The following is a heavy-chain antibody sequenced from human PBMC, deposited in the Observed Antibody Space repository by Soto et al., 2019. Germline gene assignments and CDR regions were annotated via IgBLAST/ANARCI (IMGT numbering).Heavy chain of an antibody. CDR1: GGSFSGYY. CDR2: INHSGST. J-gene: IGHJ4*02. D-gene: IGHD2-15*01. Sequence: SETLSLTCAVYGGSFSGYYWSWIRQPPGKGLEWIGEINHSGSTNYNPSLKSRVTISVDTSKNQFSLKLSSVTAADTAVYYCAREGDCSGGSCYSYWGQGTLVTVSS. V-gene: IGHV4-34*01. CDR3: AREGDCSGGSCYSY.